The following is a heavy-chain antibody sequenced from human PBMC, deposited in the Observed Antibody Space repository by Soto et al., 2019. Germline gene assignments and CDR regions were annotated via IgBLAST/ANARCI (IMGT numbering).Heavy chain of an antibody. CDR2: ISYDGSNK. D-gene: IGHD1-26*01. CDR1: GFTFSSYA. J-gene: IGHJ4*02. Sequence: QVQLVESGGGVVQPGRSLRLSCAASGFTFSSYAMHWVRQAPGKGLEWVAVISYDGSNKYYADSVKGRFTISRDNSKNTLYLQMNSLRAEDTAVYYCARDESLGGGWELRAYYFDGWGQGTLVTVST. CDR3: ARDESLGGGWELRAYYFDG. V-gene: IGHV3-30-3*01.